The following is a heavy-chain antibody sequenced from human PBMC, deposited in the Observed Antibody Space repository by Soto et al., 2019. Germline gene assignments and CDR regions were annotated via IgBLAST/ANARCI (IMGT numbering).Heavy chain of an antibody. D-gene: IGHD3-3*01. J-gene: IGHJ4*02. Sequence: PSETLSLTCTVSGGSISSSSYYWGWIRQPPGKGLEWIGSIYYSGSTYYNPSLKSRVTISVDTSKNQFSLKLSSVTAADTAVYYCARRPTYYDFWSPNDYWGQGTLVTV. V-gene: IGHV4-39*01. CDR2: IYYSGST. CDR1: GGSISSSSYY. CDR3: ARRPTYYDFWSPNDY.